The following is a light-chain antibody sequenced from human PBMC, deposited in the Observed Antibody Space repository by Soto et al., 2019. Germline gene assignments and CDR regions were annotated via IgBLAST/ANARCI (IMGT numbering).Light chain of an antibody. Sequence: EIVLTQSPGTLSFAPGERATLSFGASQTVSSNYLAWYQQKPGQAPRLLIYSASTRATGIPDRFSGSGPGTDFTLTISRLEPEDFAVYYCQQYGTSPLTFGGGTKVDIK. J-gene: IGKJ4*01. CDR1: QTVSSNY. CDR2: SAS. CDR3: QQYGTSPLT. V-gene: IGKV3-20*01.